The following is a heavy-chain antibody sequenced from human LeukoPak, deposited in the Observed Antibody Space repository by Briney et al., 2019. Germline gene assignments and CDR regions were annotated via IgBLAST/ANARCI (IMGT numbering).Heavy chain of an antibody. CDR2: ISGSGSST. V-gene: IGHV3-23*01. D-gene: IGHD3-3*01. J-gene: IGHJ3*02. CDR1: GFTFSSYA. Sequence: GGSLRLSCAASGFTFSSYAMSWVRQAPGKGLEWVSAISGSGSSTYYADSVKGRFTISRDNSKNTLYLQMNSLRAEDTAVYYCAKDRGYDFWSGYSDAFDIWGQGTMVTVSS. CDR3: AKDRGYDFWSGYSDAFDI.